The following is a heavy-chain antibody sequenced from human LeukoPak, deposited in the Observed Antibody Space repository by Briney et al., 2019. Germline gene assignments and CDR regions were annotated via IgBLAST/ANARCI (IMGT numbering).Heavy chain of an antibody. J-gene: IGHJ4*02. CDR1: GYTFTSYG. V-gene: IGHV1-18*01. D-gene: IGHD3-22*01. Sequence: ASVKVSCKASGYTFTSYGISWVRQAPGQGLEWMGWISAYNGNTNYAQKLQGRVTMTTDTSTSTVYMELRSLRSDDTAVYYCARNRYYYDSSGYYPTFDYWGQGTPVTVSA. CDR2: ISAYNGNT. CDR3: ARNRYYYDSSGYYPTFDY.